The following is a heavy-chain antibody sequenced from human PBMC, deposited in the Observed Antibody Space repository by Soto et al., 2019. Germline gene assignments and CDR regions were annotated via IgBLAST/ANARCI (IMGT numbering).Heavy chain of an antibody. Sequence: PWETLSLTCSVYGRSSSGYYWSWIRQPPGKGLEWIGEINHSGSTNYNPSLKSRVTISVDTSISVDTSKNQFSLKLSSVTAADTAVYYCARYYGGNVIDYWGQENLVTVSS. J-gene: IGHJ4*02. V-gene: IGHV4-34*01. CDR1: GRSSSGYY. CDR3: ARYYGGNVIDY. D-gene: IGHD4-17*01. CDR2: INHSGST.